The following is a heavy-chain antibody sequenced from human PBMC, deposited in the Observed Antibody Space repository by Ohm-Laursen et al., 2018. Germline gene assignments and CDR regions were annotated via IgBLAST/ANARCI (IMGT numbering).Heavy chain of an antibody. D-gene: IGHD1-26*01. CDR2: IIPIFGTA. CDR3: ARVFRRVESTSDYYYYGMDV. Sequence: GASVKVSCKASGYTFTSYDISWVRQAPGQGLEWMGGIIPIFGTANYAQKFQGRVTITADKSTSTAYMELSSLRSENTAVYYCARVFRRVESTSDYYYYGMDVWGQGTTVTVSS. CDR1: GYTFTSYD. J-gene: IGHJ6*02. V-gene: IGHV1-69*06.